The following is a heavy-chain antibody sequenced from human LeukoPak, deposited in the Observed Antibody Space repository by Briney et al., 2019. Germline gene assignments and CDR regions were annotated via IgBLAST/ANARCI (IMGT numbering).Heavy chain of an antibody. CDR1: GRSISSYY. D-gene: IGHD6-19*01. CDR2: MSNSGST. CDR3: ARHSSDWSFDY. Sequence: SETLSLTCTAEGRSISSYYWSWIRQPPGKGLEGIAYMSNSGSTYYNPSLKSRVTMSEDTSKNQFSLKVISVTAADTAVYYCARHSSDWSFDYWGQGTLVTVSS. V-gene: IGHV4-59*08. J-gene: IGHJ4*02.